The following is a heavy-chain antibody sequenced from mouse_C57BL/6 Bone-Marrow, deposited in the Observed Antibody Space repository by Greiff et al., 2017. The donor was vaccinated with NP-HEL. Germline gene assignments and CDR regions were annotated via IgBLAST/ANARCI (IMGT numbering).Heavy chain of an antibody. CDR2: IRNKANNPAT. CDR1: GFTFSDAW. Sequence: VQLKESGGGLVQPGGSMKLSCAASGFTFSDAWMDWVRQSPEKGLEWVAEIRNKANNPATYYAESVKGRFTISRDDSKSSVYLQMNSLRAEDTGIYDCSNWARAMDYWGQGTSVTVSS. V-gene: IGHV6-6*01. CDR3: SNWARAMDY. J-gene: IGHJ4*01. D-gene: IGHD4-1*01.